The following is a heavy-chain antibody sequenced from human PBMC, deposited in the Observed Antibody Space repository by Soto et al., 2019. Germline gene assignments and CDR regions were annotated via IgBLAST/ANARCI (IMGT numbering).Heavy chain of an antibody. V-gene: IGHV3-23*01. CDR3: AKDSSGYYYGAFDY. D-gene: IGHD3-22*01. CDR2: VSPSGENT. J-gene: IGHJ4*02. CDR1: GFTFNSYG. Sequence: GVSLRLSCAASGFTFNSYGMSWVRQAPGKGLEWVAVVSPSGENTNYADSVKGRFTISRDNSNNTVNLQMNSLRAEDTAIYFCAKDSSGYYYGAFDYWGQGALVTVSS.